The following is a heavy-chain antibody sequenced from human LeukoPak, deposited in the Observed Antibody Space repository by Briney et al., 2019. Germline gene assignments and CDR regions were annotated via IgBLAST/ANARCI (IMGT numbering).Heavy chain of an antibody. J-gene: IGHJ4*02. V-gene: IGHV3-48*01. CDR1: GFTFSSYS. CDR2: ISSSSSTI. D-gene: IGHD3-10*01. CDR3: ARDPATLRWFGEFEDY. Sequence: GGSLRLSCAASGFTFSSYSMNWVRQAPGKGLEWVSYISSSSSTIYYADSVKGRFTISRDNAKNSLYLQMNSLRAEDTAVYYCARDPATLRWFGEFEDYWGQGTLVTVSS.